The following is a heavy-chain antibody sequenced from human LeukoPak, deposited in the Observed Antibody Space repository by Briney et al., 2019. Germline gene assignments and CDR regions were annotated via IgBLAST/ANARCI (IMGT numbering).Heavy chain of an antibody. Sequence: PGGSLRLSCAASGFTFSSYGMHWVRQAPGKGLEWVAVISYDGSNKYYADSVKGRFTISRDNSKNMLYLQMNSLRAEDTAVYYCAKWGSSYFDYWGQGTLVTVSS. V-gene: IGHV3-30*18. CDR1: GFTFSSYG. J-gene: IGHJ4*02. D-gene: IGHD1-26*01. CDR3: AKWGSSYFDY. CDR2: ISYDGSNK.